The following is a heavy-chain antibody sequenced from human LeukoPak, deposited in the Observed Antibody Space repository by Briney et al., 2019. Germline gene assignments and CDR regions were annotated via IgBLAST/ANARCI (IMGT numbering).Heavy chain of an antibody. CDR2: ISSHGLTR. J-gene: IGHJ4*02. Sequence: GGSLRLSCAASGFIFSNYEMNWVRQAPGKGLEWVSYISSHGLTRYYADSVKGRFTISRDDAKNSLYLQMNSLRAEDTAVYYCARVVARLYYFDYWGQGTLVTVSS. V-gene: IGHV3-48*03. CDR1: GFIFSNYE. D-gene: IGHD5-12*01. CDR3: ARVVARLYYFDY.